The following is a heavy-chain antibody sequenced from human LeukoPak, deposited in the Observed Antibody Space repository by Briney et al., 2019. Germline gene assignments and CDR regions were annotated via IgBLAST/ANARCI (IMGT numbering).Heavy chain of an antibody. CDR2: IYSGGST. J-gene: IGHJ4*02. CDR1: GFTVSSNY. Sequence: GGSLRLSCAASGFTVSSNYMSWVRQAPGKGLEWVSVIYSGGSTYYADSVKGRFTISRDNSKNTLYLQINSLRAEDTAVYYCARDGRSTSYRGIDYWGQGTLVTVSS. CDR3: ARDGRSTSYRGIDY. D-gene: IGHD2-2*01. V-gene: IGHV3-66*02.